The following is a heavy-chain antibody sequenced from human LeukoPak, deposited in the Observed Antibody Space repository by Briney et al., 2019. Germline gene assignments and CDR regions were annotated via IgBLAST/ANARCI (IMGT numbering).Heavy chain of an antibody. Sequence: SETLSLTCSVSGGSISSYHWSWIRQPPGKGLEWIGYISYSGYTNYNPSLQSRVTISLDRSKNQFSVKLTPVTAADTAVYYCARIERDGSGKPPYYYYYMDVWGKGTTVTVSS. CDR2: ISYSGYT. CDR1: GGSISSYH. V-gene: IGHV4-59*01. J-gene: IGHJ6*03. D-gene: IGHD3-10*01. CDR3: ARIERDGSGKPPYYYYYMDV.